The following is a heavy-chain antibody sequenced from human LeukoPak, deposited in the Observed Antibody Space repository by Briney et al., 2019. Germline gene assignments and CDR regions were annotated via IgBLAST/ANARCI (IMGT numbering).Heavy chain of an antibody. CDR2: IISSGGVT. CDR3: AKDAGYSYGLYYFDY. D-gene: IGHD5-18*01. V-gene: IGHV3-23*01. J-gene: IGHJ4*02. CDR1: GFPFSSYA. Sequence: GGSLRLSCAASGFPFSSYAMSWVRQAPGKGLEWVSSIISSGGVTYYADSVKGRFTISRDNSKNTVYLQMDCLRAEDSAVYYCAKDAGYSYGLYYFDYWGQGTLVTVSS.